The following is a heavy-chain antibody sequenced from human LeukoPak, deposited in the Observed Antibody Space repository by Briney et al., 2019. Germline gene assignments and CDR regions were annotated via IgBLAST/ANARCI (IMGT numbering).Heavy chain of an antibody. V-gene: IGHV3-30-3*01. CDR1: GFTFSTYF. Sequence: PGGSLRLSCAASGFTFSTYFMHWVRQAPGKGLEWVADIASDGSHTFYVESVKGRFTISRDNAKNSLYLQMNSLRAEDTAVYYCARVSLGLDYWGQGTLVTVSS. J-gene: IGHJ4*02. CDR3: ARVSLGLDY. CDR2: IASDGSHT.